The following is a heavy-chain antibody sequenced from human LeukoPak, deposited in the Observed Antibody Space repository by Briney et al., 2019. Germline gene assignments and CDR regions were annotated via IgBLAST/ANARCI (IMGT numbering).Heavy chain of an antibody. J-gene: IGHJ6*04. D-gene: IGHD3-10*01. CDR2: IVVGSGNT. CDR3: AADSPRGYGMDV. Sequence: TSVKVSCKASGFTFTSSAVQWVRQARGQRLEWIGWIVVGSGNTNYAQKFQERVTITRDMSTSTAYMELSSLRSEDTAVYYWAADSPRGYGMDVWGKGTTVTVSS. CDR1: GFTFTSSA. V-gene: IGHV1-58*01.